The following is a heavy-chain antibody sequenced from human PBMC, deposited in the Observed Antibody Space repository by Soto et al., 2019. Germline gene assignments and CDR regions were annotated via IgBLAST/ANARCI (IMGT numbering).Heavy chain of an antibody. CDR3: TMYGQAGTTSLDP. D-gene: IGHD1-1*01. CDR2: IRSKANSYAT. CDR1: GFTFSGSA. Sequence: EVQLVESGGGLVQPGGSLKLSCAASGFTFSGSAMHWVRQASGKGLEWVGRIRSKANSYATAYTASVKGRFTISRDDSKNTAYLQMNSLKTEDTAIYYCTMYGQAGTTSLDPWGQGTLVTVSS. V-gene: IGHV3-73*02. J-gene: IGHJ5*02.